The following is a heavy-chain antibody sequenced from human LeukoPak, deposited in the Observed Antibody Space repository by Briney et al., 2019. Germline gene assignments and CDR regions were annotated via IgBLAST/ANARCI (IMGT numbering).Heavy chain of an antibody. Sequence: ASVKVSCKASGGTFSSYAISWMRQAPGQGLEWMGRIIPILGIANYAQRFQGRVTITADKSTSTAYMELSSLRSEDTAVYYCARAGYTIFVREGYFDYWGQGTLVTVSS. J-gene: IGHJ4*02. CDR1: GGTFSSYA. CDR2: IIPILGIA. D-gene: IGHD3-3*01. V-gene: IGHV1-69*04. CDR3: ARAGYTIFVREGYFDY.